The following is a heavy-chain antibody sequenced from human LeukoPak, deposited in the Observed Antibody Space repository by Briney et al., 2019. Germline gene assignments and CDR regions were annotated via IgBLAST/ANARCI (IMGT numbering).Heavy chain of an antibody. D-gene: IGHD5-18*01. V-gene: IGHV3-21*04. J-gene: IGHJ5*02. Sequence: GGSLRLSCAASGFILSTYSMNWVRQAPGKGLEWVSSISSSSTYIYYADSVRGRFTISRDNSRSTLFLQMNSLRGEDTAIYYCATYRQVMLPFEAWGQGTLVTVSS. CDR2: ISSSSTYI. CDR3: ATYRQVMLPFEA. CDR1: GFILSTYS.